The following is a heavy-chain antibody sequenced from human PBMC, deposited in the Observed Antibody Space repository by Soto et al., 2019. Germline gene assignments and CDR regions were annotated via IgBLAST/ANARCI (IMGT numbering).Heavy chain of an antibody. Sequence: VQLVQSGAEVKKPGSSVKVSCLASRGTFNRYAINWVRQAPGHGLEWLGALVPQFGTPNYAQKFQDRVTIVADESTNTTSMELRGLTSDDTAVYYCARQNRDTPMVPFDVWCQGTLVTVSS. CDR2: LVPQFGTP. CDR3: ARQNRDTPMVPFDV. CDR1: RGTFNRYA. D-gene: IGHD5-18*01. J-gene: IGHJ4*02. V-gene: IGHV1-69*01.